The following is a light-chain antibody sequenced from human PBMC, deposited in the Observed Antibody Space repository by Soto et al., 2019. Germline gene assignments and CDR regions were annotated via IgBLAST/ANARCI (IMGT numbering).Light chain of an antibody. Sequence: EIVMTQSPATLSVSPGERFTLSCRASQSVSGHLAWYQQKPGQAPRLIISGASTRATGIPARFSGSVSGTDFTLTVSRLEPEDFAIYYCQQYGNSPWTFGQGTKVDI. V-gene: IGKV3-15*01. CDR3: QQYGNSPWT. CDR1: QSVSGH. CDR2: GAS. J-gene: IGKJ1*01.